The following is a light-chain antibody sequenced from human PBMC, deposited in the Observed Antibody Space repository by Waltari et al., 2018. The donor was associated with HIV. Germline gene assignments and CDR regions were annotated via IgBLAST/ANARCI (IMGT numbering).Light chain of an antibody. CDR3: ASRDDSLNGPV. J-gene: IGLJ2*01. CDR1: RSNIGGNT. CDR2: SNH. V-gene: IGLV1-44*01. Sequence: QSVLTQPPSASGTPGQRVTISCSGSRSNIGGNTVNWYQHPPGTAPKLLIYSNHQRPSGVPDRFSGSKSGTSASLAISGLQSEDEADYYCASRDDSLNGPVFGRGTKLTVL.